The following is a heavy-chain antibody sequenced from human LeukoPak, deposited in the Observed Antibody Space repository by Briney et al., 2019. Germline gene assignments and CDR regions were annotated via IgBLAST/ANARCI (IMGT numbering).Heavy chain of an antibody. D-gene: IGHD1-1*01. V-gene: IGHV3-30*02. CDR2: IRYDGSNK. CDR1: GFTFSSHD. J-gene: IGHJ4*02. CDR3: AKDRVQDY. Sequence: GGSLRLSCAASGFTFSSHDMRWVRQAPGKGLEWVAFIRYDGSNKYYADSVKGRFTISRDNSKNTLYLQMNSLRAEDTAVYYRAKDRVQDYWGQGTLVTVSS.